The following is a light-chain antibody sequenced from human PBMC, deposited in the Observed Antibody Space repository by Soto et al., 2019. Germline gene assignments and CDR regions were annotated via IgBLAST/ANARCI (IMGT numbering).Light chain of an antibody. V-gene: IGKV3-15*01. CDR2: GAS. CDR3: QQYNNWPRT. CDR1: QSVSSN. J-gene: IGKJ1*01. Sequence: EIVMTQSPATLSVSPGERATLSCRASQSVSSNLAWYQQKPGQAPRLLIYGASTRATGIPARSSGSGSGTEFTLTINSLQSEDFAVYYCQQYNNWPRTFGQGTKVDI.